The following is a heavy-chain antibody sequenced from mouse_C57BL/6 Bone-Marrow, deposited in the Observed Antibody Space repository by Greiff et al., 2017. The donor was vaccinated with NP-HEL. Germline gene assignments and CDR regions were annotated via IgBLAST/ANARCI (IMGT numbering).Heavy chain of an antibody. CDR2: IYPGSGNT. V-gene: IGHV1-76*01. CDR3: ARGGYYGYDGDY. Sequence: QVQLKQSGAELVRPGASVKLSCKASGYTFTDYYINWVKQRPGQGLEWIARIYPGSGNTYYNEKFKGKATLTAEKSSSTAYMQLSSLTSEDSAVYFCARGGYYGYDGDYWGQGTTLTVSS. D-gene: IGHD2-2*01. CDR1: GYTFTDYY. J-gene: IGHJ2*01.